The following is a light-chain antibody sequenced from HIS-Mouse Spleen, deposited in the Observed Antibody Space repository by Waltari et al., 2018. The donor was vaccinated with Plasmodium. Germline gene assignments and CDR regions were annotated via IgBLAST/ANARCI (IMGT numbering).Light chain of an antibody. J-gene: IGKJ1*01. CDR2: KAS. Sequence: DIQMTQSPSTLSASVGDRVPITCRASQSISSWLAWYQQKPGKAPKLLIYKASSIESGVPARCSGSGAGTEVTITISSLQPDDFATYYCQQYNRYSWTFGQGTKVEIK. CDR3: QQYNRYSWT. CDR1: QSISSW. V-gene: IGKV1-5*03.